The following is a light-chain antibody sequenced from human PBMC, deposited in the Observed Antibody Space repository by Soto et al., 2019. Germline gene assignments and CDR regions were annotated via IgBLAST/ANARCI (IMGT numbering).Light chain of an antibody. Sequence: VLTQSPATLSLSPGERATLSCRASENVRTFVDWYQQKPGQAPRLLIYGASNRATDIPARFSGSGSGTNFTLAISSLQSEDFAVYYCQQYAYWPETFGQGTKVDIK. CDR3: QQYAYWPET. V-gene: IGKV3-11*01. CDR2: GAS. CDR1: ENVRTF. J-gene: IGKJ1*01.